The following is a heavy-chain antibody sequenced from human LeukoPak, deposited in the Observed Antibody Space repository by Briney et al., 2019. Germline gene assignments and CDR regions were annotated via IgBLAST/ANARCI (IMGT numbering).Heavy chain of an antibody. J-gene: IGHJ6*03. CDR2: IYTSGST. CDR1: GGSISSSSYY. V-gene: IGHV4-61*02. CDR3: ARNPVGAAAGLYYYYYYYMDV. Sequence: SETLSLTCTVSGGSISSSSYYWSWIRQPAGKGLEWIGRIYTSGSTNYNPSLKSRVTMSVDTSKNQFSLKLSSVTAADTAVYYCARNPVGAAAGLYYYYYYYMDVWGKGTTVTISS. D-gene: IGHD6-13*01.